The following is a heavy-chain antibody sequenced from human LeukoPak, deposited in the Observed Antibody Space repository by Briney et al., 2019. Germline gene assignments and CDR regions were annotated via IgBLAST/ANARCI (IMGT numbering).Heavy chain of an antibody. CDR3: EQEGLQRHFNFDS. J-gene: IGHJ4*02. CDR1: GFTFNNHA. Sequence: GGSLRLSCAASGFTFNNHAMSWFRQAPGKGLEWLSSIVGHGDQYFYADSVKGRFIISRDNSRNTLSLQMNSLTAADTAVYYCEQEGLQRHFNFDSWGQGTLVTVSS. CDR2: IVGHGDQY. D-gene: IGHD1-1*01. V-gene: IGHV3-23*01.